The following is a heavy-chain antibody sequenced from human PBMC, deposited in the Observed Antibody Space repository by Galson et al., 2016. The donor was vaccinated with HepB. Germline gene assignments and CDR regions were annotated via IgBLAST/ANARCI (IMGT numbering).Heavy chain of an antibody. CDR3: ARDLGVGAIDGFDI. Sequence: SVKVSCKASGYTFTSYYMHWVRQAPGQGLEWMGIINPSGGSTRYAQNFQGRVTMTRDTSTSTVYMELGSLRSDDTAVYFCARDLGVGAIDGFDIWGQGTMGTVSS. D-gene: IGHD1-26*01. V-gene: IGHV1-46*01. CDR1: GYTFTSYY. CDR2: INPSGGST. J-gene: IGHJ3*02.